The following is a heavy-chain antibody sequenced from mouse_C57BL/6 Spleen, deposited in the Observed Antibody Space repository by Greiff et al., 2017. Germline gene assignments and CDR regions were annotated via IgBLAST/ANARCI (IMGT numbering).Heavy chain of an antibody. CDR2: IWGDGST. CDR3: AHLASNYYGSSFYWYFDV. Sequence: QVQLQQSGPGLVAPSQSLSITCTVSGFSLTSYGVSWVRQPPGKGLEWLGVIWGDGSTNYHSALISRLSISKDNSKSQVFLKLNSLQTDDTATYYCAHLASNYYGSSFYWYFDVWGTGTTVTVSS. D-gene: IGHD1-1*01. CDR1: GFSLTSYG. V-gene: IGHV2-3*01. J-gene: IGHJ1*03.